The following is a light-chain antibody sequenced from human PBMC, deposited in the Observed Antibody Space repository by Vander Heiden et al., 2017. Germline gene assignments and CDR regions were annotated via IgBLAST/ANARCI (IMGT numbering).Light chain of an antibody. V-gene: IGLV4-69*01. CDR3: QTWGTGIVV. CDR1: SGHSSYA. J-gene: IGLJ2*01. Sequence: QLVLTQSPSASASLRASVKLTCTLSSGHSSYAIAWHQQQPEKGPRDLMKLNSDGSHSKGDGIPDRFSGSSSGAERYLTISSLQSEDEADYYCQTWGTGIVVFGGGTKLTVL. CDR2: LNSDGSH.